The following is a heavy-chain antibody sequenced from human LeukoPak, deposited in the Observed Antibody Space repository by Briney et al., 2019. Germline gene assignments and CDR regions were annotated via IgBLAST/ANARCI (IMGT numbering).Heavy chain of an antibody. V-gene: IGHV3-48*04. J-gene: IGHJ6*04. CDR3: AELGITMIGGV. CDR1: GFTFSDSP. Sequence: GGTLRLSCAASGFTFSDSPMNWVRQAPGKGLEWVSYISSSGSTIYYADSVKGRFTISRDNAKNSLYLQMNSLRAEDTAVYYCAELGITMIGGVWGKGTTVTISS. D-gene: IGHD3-10*02. CDR2: ISSSGSTI.